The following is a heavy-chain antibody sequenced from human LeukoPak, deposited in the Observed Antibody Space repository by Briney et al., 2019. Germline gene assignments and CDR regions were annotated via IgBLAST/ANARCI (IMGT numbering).Heavy chain of an antibody. CDR1: GYTFTSYD. CDR2: MNPNSGNT. Sequence: GASVKVSCKASGYTFTSYDINWVRQATGQGLEWMGWMNPNSGNTGYAQKFQGRVTITRNTSISTAYMELSSLRSEDTAVYYCARYSSSWLYFDYWGQGTLVTVYS. J-gene: IGHJ4*02. V-gene: IGHV1-8*03. CDR3: ARYSSSWLYFDY. D-gene: IGHD6-13*01.